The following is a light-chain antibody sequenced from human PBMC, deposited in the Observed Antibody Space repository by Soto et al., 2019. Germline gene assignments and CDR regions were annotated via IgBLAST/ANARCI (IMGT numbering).Light chain of an antibody. CDR3: QLYDNSSYT. J-gene: IGKJ2*01. V-gene: IGKV3-20*01. Sequence: EIVLTQSPGTLSLSPGERATLSCRASQSVTSYYLAWYQQKPGQAPRLLIYGASRRATDIPDRFSGSGSGTDFTLSISRLEPEDFAVHYCQLYDNSSYTFGQGTKVDIK. CDR2: GAS. CDR1: QSVTSYY.